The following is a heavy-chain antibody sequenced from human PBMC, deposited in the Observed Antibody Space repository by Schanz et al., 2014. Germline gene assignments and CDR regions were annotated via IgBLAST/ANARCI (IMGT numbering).Heavy chain of an antibody. D-gene: IGHD3-3*01. J-gene: IGHJ4*02. CDR1: GFSFGTYA. V-gene: IGHV3-23*04. Sequence: EVHLVESGGGLVQPGGSLRLSCAASGFSFGTYAMSWVRQAPGKGLEWVSAISGGGGTTYYADSVKGRFTMSRDNAKNSVFLQMNSLRAEDTAVYYCVRDSFFAFDYWGQGTLVTVSS. CDR2: ISGGGGTT. CDR3: VRDSFFAFDY.